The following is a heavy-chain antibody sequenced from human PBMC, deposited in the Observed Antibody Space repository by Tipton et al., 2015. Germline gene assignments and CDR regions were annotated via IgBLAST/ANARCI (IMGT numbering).Heavy chain of an antibody. Sequence: QLVQSGGGLVQPGGSLRLSCAGSGITLSNYWMSWVRQHPGKGLEWIGNVYSSGSTYYNPSLKSRVTISADTSKNQFSLKLSSVTAADTAVYYCASTAGVVATLDYWGQGTLVTVSS. V-gene: IGHV4-31*02. D-gene: IGHD5-12*01. J-gene: IGHJ4*02. CDR2: VYSSGST. CDR3: ASTAGVVATLDY. CDR1: GITLSNYW.